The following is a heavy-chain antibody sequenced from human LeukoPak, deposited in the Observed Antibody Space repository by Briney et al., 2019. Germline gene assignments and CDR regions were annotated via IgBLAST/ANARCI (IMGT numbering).Heavy chain of an antibody. Sequence: SETLSLTCTVSGGSINSYYWSWIRQPPGKGLEWIGYIYYSGSTNYNPSLKSRVTISVDTSKNQFSLKLSSVTAADTAVYYCARAEREQRWLRWGQGTLVTVSS. V-gene: IGHV4-59*01. CDR1: GGSINSYY. CDR2: IYYSGST. J-gene: IGHJ4*02. CDR3: ARAEREQRWLR. D-gene: IGHD5-18*01.